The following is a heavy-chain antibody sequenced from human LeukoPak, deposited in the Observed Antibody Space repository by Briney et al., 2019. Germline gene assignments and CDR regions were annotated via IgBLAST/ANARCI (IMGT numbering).Heavy chain of an antibody. J-gene: IGHJ3*02. Sequence: GGSLRLSCAASGFTFSDYYMSWIRQAPGKGLEWVSYISSSGSTIYYADSVKGRFTISRDNAKNSLYLQMNSLRAEDTAVYYCAREWYYYDSSGLDAFDIWGQGTMVTDSS. CDR3: AREWYYYDSSGLDAFDI. D-gene: IGHD3-22*01. CDR2: ISSSGSTI. CDR1: GFTFSDYY. V-gene: IGHV3-11*04.